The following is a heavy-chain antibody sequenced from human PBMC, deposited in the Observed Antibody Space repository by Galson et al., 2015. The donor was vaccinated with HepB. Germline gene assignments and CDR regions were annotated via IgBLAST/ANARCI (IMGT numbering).Heavy chain of an antibody. Sequence: KVSCKASGYTFTSFDINWVRQASGQGLEWMGWMSPNSDRTGYAQKFQGRVTMTRDTSMSTAYMELTSLTSEDTAVYYCARGVEAGMDVWGQGTTVIVSS. CDR2: MSPNSDRT. CDR1: GYTFTSFD. V-gene: IGHV1-8*01. CDR3: ARGVEAGMDV. J-gene: IGHJ6*02.